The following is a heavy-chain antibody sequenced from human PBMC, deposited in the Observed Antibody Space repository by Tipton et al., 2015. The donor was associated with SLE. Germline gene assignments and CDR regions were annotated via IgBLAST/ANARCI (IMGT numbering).Heavy chain of an antibody. Sequence: QVQLVQSGAEVKKPGASVKVSCKASGYTFTRNDINWVRQAPGQGLEWMGTVNPGVGSTTYSQKFQGRFSMTRDTSTSTVYMELSSLTSEDTAVYYCARDRGSSWYSNNYYMDVWGKGTTVTVSS. CDR2: VNPGVGST. CDR3: ARDRGSSWYSNNYYMDV. CDR1: GYTFTRND. J-gene: IGHJ6*03. V-gene: IGHV1-46*01. D-gene: IGHD6-13*01.